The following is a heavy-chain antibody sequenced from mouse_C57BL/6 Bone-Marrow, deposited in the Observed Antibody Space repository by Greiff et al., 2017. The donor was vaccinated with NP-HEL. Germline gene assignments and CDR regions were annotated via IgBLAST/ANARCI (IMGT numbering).Heavy chain of an antibody. CDR1: GFTFSDYG. J-gene: IGHJ1*03. Sequence: DVKLVESGGGLVQPGGSLKLSCAASGFTFSDYGMAWVRQAPRKGPEWVAFISNLAYSIYYADTVTGRFTISRENAKNTLYLEMSSLRSEDTAMYYCARRTVVAHWYFDVWGTGTTVTVSS. V-gene: IGHV5-15*04. D-gene: IGHD1-1*01. CDR3: ARRTVVAHWYFDV. CDR2: ISNLAYSI.